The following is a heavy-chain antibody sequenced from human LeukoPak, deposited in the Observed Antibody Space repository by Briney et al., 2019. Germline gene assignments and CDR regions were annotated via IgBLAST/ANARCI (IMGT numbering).Heavy chain of an antibody. Sequence: PGGSLRLSCAASGFTFSNAWMSWVRQAPGKGLEWVGRIKSKTDGGTTDYAAPVKGRFTISRDDSKSTLYLQMNSLKTEDTAVYYCTTPSDFEYSSSSDGFDYWGQGTLVTVSS. CDR3: TTPSDFEYSSSSDGFDY. J-gene: IGHJ4*02. V-gene: IGHV3-15*01. CDR1: GFTFSNAW. CDR2: IKSKTDGGTT. D-gene: IGHD6-6*01.